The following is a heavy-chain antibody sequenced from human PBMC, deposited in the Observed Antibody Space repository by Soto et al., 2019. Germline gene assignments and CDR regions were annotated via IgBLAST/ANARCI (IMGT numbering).Heavy chain of an antibody. CDR3: ARGRASGSYYLLDY. V-gene: IGHV1-8*01. CDR1: GNTFTSYD. CDR2: INPNSGNI. J-gene: IGHJ4*02. D-gene: IGHD3-10*01. Sequence: ASVKVSCKASGNTFTSYDINWVRQATEHGLEWMGWINPNSGNIGYAQKFQGRVTMTRDTAIRTAYMEVSGLRSDDTAVYYCARGRASGSYYLLDYWGQGTLVTVSS.